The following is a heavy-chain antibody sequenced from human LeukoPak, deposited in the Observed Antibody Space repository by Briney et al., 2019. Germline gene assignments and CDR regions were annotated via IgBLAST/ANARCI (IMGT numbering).Heavy chain of an antibody. CDR3: ARGGYYDFWSGYYEPTYDY. J-gene: IGHJ4*02. Sequence: ASVKVSCKASGYTFTSYGISWVRQAPGQGLEWMGWISAYNGNTNYAQKLQGRVTMTTDTSTSTAYMELRSLRSDDTAVCYCARGGYYDFWSGYYEPTYDYWGQGTLVTVSS. V-gene: IGHV1-18*01. CDR1: GYTFTSYG. D-gene: IGHD3-3*01. CDR2: ISAYNGNT.